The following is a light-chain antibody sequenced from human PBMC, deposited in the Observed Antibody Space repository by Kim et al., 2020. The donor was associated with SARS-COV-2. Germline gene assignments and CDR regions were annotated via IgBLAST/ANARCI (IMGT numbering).Light chain of an antibody. J-gene: IGKJ2*01. CDR3: QRYGSSPGT. Sequence: WSPRERATLSCRASQSVSSSYLAWYQQKPGQAPRLLIYGASSRATGIPDRFSGSGSGTDFTLTISRLEPEDFAVYYCQRYGSSPGTFGQGTKLEI. CDR2: GAS. CDR1: QSVSSSY. V-gene: IGKV3-20*01.